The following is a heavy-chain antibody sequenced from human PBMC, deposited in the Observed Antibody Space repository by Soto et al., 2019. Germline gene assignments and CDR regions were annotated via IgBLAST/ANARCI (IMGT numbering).Heavy chain of an antibody. V-gene: IGHV4-61*01. J-gene: IGHJ4*02. CDR3: ARLLLRYFDWLFDY. D-gene: IGHD3-9*01. CDR2: IYYSGST. Sequence: SETLSLTCTVSGGSVSSGSYYWSWIRQPPGKGLEWIGYIYYSGSTNYDPSLKSRVTISVDTSKNQFSLKLGSVTAADTAVYYCARLLLRYFDWLFDYWGQGTLVTVSS. CDR1: GGSVSSGSYY.